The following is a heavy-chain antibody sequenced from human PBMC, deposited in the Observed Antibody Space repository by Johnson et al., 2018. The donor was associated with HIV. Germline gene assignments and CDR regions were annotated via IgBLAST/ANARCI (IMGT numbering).Heavy chain of an antibody. V-gene: IGHV3-30*18. D-gene: IGHD3/OR15-3a*01. J-gene: IGHJ3*01. CDR2: ISFDGSHK. CDR1: GFAFSNYG. CDR3: AKDKFMFLDNPVDAFDV. Sequence: QVQLVESWGGVVQPGRSLRLSCAASGFAFSNYGMHWVRQAPGKGLEWVAVISFDGSHKYYTDSVKGLSTISRDNSNNTLYLHMNSLRPDDTGVYYCAKDKFMFLDNPVDAFDVWGQGTMVTFSS.